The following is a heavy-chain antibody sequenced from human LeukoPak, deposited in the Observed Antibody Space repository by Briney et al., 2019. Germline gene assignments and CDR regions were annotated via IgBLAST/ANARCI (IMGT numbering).Heavy chain of an antibody. CDR1: GGSFSGYY. D-gene: IGHD3-10*01. CDR3: ARGGTMVRGVMRASDI. Sequence: PSETLSLTCAVYGGSFSGYYWSWIRQPPGKGLEWIGEINHSGSTNYNPSLKSRVTISVDTSKNQFSLKLSSVTAADTAVYYCARGGTMVRGVMRASDIWGQGTMVTVSS. CDR2: INHSGST. J-gene: IGHJ3*02. V-gene: IGHV4-34*01.